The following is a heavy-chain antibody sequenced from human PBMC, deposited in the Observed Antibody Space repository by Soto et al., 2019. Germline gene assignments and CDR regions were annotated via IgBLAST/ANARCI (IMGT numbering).Heavy chain of an antibody. CDR1: GFTFCIYA. Sequence: PGGSLRLSCAAFGFTFCIYAMDLVRQVLGKGLEWVAVISNDGSNKYYAGAVKGRFTISRDNSKNTLYLQMNSLRAEDTAVYYCARDTYYYGSGSLQWGQGTLVNVSS. V-gene: IGHV3-30-3*01. D-gene: IGHD3-10*01. CDR3: ARDTYYYGSGSLQ. J-gene: IGHJ4*02. CDR2: ISNDGSNK.